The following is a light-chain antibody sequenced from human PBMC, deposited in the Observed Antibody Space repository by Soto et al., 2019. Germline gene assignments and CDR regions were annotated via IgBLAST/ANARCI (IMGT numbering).Light chain of an antibody. CDR2: GAS. J-gene: IGKJ3*01. Sequence: EIVLTQSPGTLSLSPGERATLSCRASQTINNRYLAWYQQKPGQAPRLLIYGASSRATGIPDRFSGRGSGTDFTLTISRLEPEDFAVYYCQQFASSPGFTFGPGTKVDMK. V-gene: IGKV3-20*01. CDR3: QQFASSPGFT. CDR1: QTINNRY.